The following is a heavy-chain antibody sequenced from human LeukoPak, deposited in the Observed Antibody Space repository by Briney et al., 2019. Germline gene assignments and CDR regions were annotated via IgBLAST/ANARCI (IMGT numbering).Heavy chain of an antibody. CDR1: GGSFSGYY. D-gene: IGHD6-19*01. J-gene: IGHJ5*02. Sequence: PSETLSLTCAVYGGSFSGYYWSWIRQPPGKGLEWIGEINHSGSTNYNPSLKSRVTISVDTSKNQFSLKLSSVTAADTAVYYCARARGIAVAGTGWFDPWGQGTLVTVSS. V-gene: IGHV4-34*01. CDR2: INHSGST. CDR3: ARARGIAVAGTGWFDP.